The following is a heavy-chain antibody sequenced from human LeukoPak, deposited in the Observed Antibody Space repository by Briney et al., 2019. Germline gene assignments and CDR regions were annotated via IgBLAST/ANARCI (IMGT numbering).Heavy chain of an antibody. CDR1: GYTFTSYG. Sequence: GASVTVSCTASGYTFTSYGISWVRQAPGQGLEWMGWISAYNGNTNYAQKLQGRVTMTTDTSTSTAYMELRSLRSDDTAVYYCARVPHYYGSGSSGSDYWGQGTLVTVSS. CDR2: ISAYNGNT. V-gene: IGHV1-18*01. J-gene: IGHJ4*02. D-gene: IGHD3-10*01. CDR3: ARVPHYYGSGSSGSDY.